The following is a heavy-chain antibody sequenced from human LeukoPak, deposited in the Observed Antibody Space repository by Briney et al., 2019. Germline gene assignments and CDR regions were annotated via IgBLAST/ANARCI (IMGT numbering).Heavy chain of an antibody. Sequence: SETLSLTCAVSGGSISSSNWWSWVRQPPGKGLEWIGEIYHSGSTNYNPSLKSRVTISVDKSKNQFSLKLSSVTAADTAVYYCARDYDFWSGYPKNYYYYYVDVWGKGTTVTVSS. D-gene: IGHD3-3*01. V-gene: IGHV4-4*02. CDR1: GGSISSSNW. CDR2: IYHSGST. J-gene: IGHJ6*03. CDR3: ARDYDFWSGYPKNYYYYYVDV.